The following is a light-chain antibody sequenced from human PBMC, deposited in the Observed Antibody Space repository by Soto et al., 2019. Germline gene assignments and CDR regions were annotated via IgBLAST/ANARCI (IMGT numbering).Light chain of an antibody. V-gene: IGKV3-20*01. CDR3: QQYGRSPWT. J-gene: IGKJ1*01. CDR1: QSVTYY. Sequence: TQSPATLSASPGERVTLSCRATQSVTYYLAWYQQKPSQAHRLLIFGASSRAAGIPDRFSGSGSGTDFTLAIGRLEPEDFAVYYCQQYGRSPWTFGQGTKVDIK. CDR2: GAS.